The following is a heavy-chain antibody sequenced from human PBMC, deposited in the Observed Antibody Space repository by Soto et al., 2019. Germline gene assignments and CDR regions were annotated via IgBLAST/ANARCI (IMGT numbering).Heavy chain of an antibody. V-gene: IGHV3-30*18. CDR3: AKNRGKPPEYYFDY. CDR2: ISYDGSNK. CDR1: GFTFSSYG. Sequence: GGSLRLSCAASGFTFSSYGMHWVRQAPGKGLEWVAVISYDGSNKYYADSVKGRFTISRDNSKNTLYLQMNSLRAEDTAVYYCAKNRGKPPEYYFDYWGQGTLVTVSS. J-gene: IGHJ4*02.